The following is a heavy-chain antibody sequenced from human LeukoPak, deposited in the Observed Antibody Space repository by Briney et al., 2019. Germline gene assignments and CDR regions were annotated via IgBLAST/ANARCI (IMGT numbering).Heavy chain of an antibody. V-gene: IGHV3-30*03. Sequence: PGRSLTLACGASGFTFSTYNIHWVRQAPGKGLEWVAVMSYDGNDKHYAASVKGRFTVSRDNSKNTLYLQMNSLRAEDTAVYFCAREGHYDLLTVYCPVEYYYYYMDVWGKGTSVTVSS. CDR2: MSYDGNDK. CDR1: GFTFSTYN. D-gene: IGHD3-9*01. CDR3: AREGHYDLLTVYCPVEYYYYYMDV. J-gene: IGHJ6*03.